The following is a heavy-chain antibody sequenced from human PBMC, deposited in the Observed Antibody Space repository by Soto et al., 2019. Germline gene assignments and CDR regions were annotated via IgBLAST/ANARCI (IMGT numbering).Heavy chain of an antibody. D-gene: IGHD1-20*01. V-gene: IGHV3-72*01. CDR1: GFIVSDHY. Sequence: EVQLVESGGGLVQPGGSLRLSCAASGFIVSDHYMDWVRQAPGKGLEWVGRSRNKRNGYTTEYAASVKGRFTISRDDSKNSVYLQMNSLKTEDTAVYFCGRGEAIAGHDYYHGLDVW. CDR2: SRNKRNGYTT. J-gene: IGHJ6*01. CDR3: GRGEAIAGHDYYHGLDV.